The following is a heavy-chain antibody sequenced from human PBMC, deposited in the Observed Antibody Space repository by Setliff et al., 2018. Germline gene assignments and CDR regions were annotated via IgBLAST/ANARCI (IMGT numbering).Heavy chain of an antibody. CDR3: ARMSGFLYMDV. D-gene: IGHD3-3*01. J-gene: IGHJ6*03. CDR1: GGSISGTSTETYL. V-gene: IGHV4-61*01. CDR2: VFFNGAA. Sequence: SETLSLTCTVSGGSISGTSTETYLWSWIRQPPGKGLEFIGYVFFNGAAKYDPSLKSRVAISVDTSKEQFSLKLSSVTAADTAVYYCARMSGFLYMDVWGKGTPVTVSS.